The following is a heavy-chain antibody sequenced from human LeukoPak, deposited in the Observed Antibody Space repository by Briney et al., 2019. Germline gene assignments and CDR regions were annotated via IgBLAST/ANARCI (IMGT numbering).Heavy chain of an antibody. CDR2: IYYTGST. V-gene: IGHV4-59*01. CDR1: GGSISSYY. CDR3: ARVVYSGYDFRGAMDV. J-gene: IGHJ6*03. D-gene: IGHD5-12*01. Sequence: SETLSLTCTVSGGSISSYYWSWIRQPPGKGLEWIGYIYYTGSTNHNPSLKSRVTISVDTYKNQFSLKLSSVTAADTAVYYCARVVYSGYDFRGAMDVWGKGTTVTVFS.